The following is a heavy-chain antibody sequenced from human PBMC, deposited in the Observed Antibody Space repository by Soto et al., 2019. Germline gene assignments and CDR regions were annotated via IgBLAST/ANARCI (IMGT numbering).Heavy chain of an antibody. J-gene: IGHJ3*02. CDR2: IRSKAYGGTT. CDR1: GFTFGDYA. V-gene: IGHV3-49*04. Sequence: GGSLRLSCTASGFTFGDYAMSWVRQAPGKGLEWVGFIRSKAYGGTTEYAASVKGRFTISRDDSKSIAYLQMNSLKTEDTAVYYCTRDGDMITFGGVIADAFDIWGQGTMVTVSS. CDR3: TRDGDMITFGGVIADAFDI. D-gene: IGHD3-16*02.